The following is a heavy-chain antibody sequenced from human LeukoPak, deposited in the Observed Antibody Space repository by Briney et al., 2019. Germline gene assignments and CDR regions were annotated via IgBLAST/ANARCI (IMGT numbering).Heavy chain of an antibody. Sequence: ASVKVSCKASGYTFTSYAMHWVRQAPGQRLEWMGWINAGNGNTKYSQKFQGRVTITRDTSASTAYMELSSLRSEDTAVYYCARVGLTGLHDASDIWGQGTMVTVSS. CDR1: GYTFTSYA. CDR3: ARVGLTGLHDASDI. CDR2: INAGNGNT. V-gene: IGHV1-3*01. J-gene: IGHJ3*02. D-gene: IGHD7-27*01.